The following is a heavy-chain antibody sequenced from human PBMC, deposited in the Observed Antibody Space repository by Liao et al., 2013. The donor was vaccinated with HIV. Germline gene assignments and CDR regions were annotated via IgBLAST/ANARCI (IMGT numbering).Heavy chain of an antibody. J-gene: IGHJ3*01. V-gene: IGHV4-4*07. CDR3: ARWSNGRFGARDAFDV. Sequence: QVQLQESGPGLVKPSETLSLTCTVSGASISTFCSTWIRHPAGKGLEWIGRVCSDGTTNYNPSLKSRLTISEDTSKDQFSLRLTSVTAADTAVYYCARWSNGRFGARDAFDVWGQGTVVTVSS. D-gene: IGHD3-3*01. CDR2: VCSDGTT. CDR1: GASISTFC.